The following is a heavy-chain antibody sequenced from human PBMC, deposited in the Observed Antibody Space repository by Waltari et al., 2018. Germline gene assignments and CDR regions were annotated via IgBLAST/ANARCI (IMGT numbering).Heavy chain of an antibody. CDR1: GGSISSSSYY. CDR2: IYYSGST. J-gene: IGHJ3*02. D-gene: IGHD5-12*01. V-gene: IGHV4-39*07. Sequence: QLQLQESGPGLVKPSETLSLTCTVSGGSISSSSYYWGWIRQPPGKGLEWIGSIYYSGSTYYNPSLKSRVTISVDTSKNQFSLKLSSVTAADTAVYYCASPRVATGPVAFDIWGQGTMVTVSS. CDR3: ASPRVATGPVAFDI.